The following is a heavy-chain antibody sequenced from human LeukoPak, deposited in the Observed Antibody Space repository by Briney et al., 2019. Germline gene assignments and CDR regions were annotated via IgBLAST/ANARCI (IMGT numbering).Heavy chain of an antibody. Sequence: ASVKVSCKASGYTFTSYDINWVRQATGQGLEWMGWMNPNSGNTGYAQKFQGRVTMTRNTSISTAYMELSSLRSEDTAVYYCALGEYGSGSYYNWYFDYWGQGTLVTVSS. J-gene: IGHJ4*02. CDR3: ALGEYGSGSYYNWYFDY. CDR1: GYTFTSYD. CDR2: MNPNSGNT. D-gene: IGHD3-10*01. V-gene: IGHV1-8*01.